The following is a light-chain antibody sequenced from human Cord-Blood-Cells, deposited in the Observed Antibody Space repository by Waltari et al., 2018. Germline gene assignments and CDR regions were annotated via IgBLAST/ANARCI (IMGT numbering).Light chain of an antibody. J-gene: IGLJ2*01. CDR3: QAWDSSNVV. CDR2: SNM. V-gene: IGLV1-44*01. CDR1: RSNIGSNT. Sequence: QSVLTQPPSASGTPGQRVTISCSGSRSNIGSNTANWYQQLTGTAPKLLIYSNMQRPSGVPDRFSGSKAGTAASLASSGLQAIDGADYYCQAWDSSNVVFRGGTKLTVL.